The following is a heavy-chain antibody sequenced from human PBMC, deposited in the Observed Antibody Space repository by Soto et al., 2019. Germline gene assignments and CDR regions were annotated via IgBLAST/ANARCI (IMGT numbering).Heavy chain of an antibody. D-gene: IGHD2-21*02. CDR3: AKDKNCGGDCYPYYGMDV. J-gene: IGHJ6*01. V-gene: IGHV3-30*18. CDR2: ISYDGSNK. Sequence: QVQLVESGGGVVQPGRSLRLSCAASGFTFSSYGMHWVRQAPGKGLEWVAVISYDGSNKYYADSVKGRFTISRDNSKNTLYLQMNSLRAEDTAVYYCAKDKNCGGDCYPYYGMDVW. CDR1: GFTFSSYG.